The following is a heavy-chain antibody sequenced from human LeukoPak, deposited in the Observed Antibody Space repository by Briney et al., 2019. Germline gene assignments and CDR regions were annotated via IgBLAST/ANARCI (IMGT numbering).Heavy chain of an antibody. CDR3: ARDGDGGCPIC. D-gene: IGHD2-15*01. Sequence: ASVKVSCKASGGTFSSYAISWVRQAPGQGLEWTGGIIPIFGTANYAQKFQGRVTITADESTSTAYMELSSLRSEDTAVYYCARDGDGGCPICWGQGTLVTVSS. V-gene: IGHV1-69*13. CDR2: IIPIFGTA. CDR1: GGTFSSYA. J-gene: IGHJ4*02.